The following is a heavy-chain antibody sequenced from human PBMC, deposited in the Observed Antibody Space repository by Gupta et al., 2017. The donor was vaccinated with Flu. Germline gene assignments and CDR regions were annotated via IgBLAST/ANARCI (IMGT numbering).Heavy chain of an antibody. J-gene: IGHJ5*02. D-gene: IGHD5-18*01. CDR1: GGSINTYY. CDR2: IYSSGST. CDR3: AREVQLWLTYVET. Sequence: QVQLQESGPGLVKPSETLSLTCTVSGGSINTYYWSWIRQPAGKGLEWIGRIYSSGSTNYNPSLKSRVTMSMDTSKNQLSLKLSSVTAADTAVYYCAREVQLWLTYVETWGQGTLVIVSS. V-gene: IGHV4-4*07.